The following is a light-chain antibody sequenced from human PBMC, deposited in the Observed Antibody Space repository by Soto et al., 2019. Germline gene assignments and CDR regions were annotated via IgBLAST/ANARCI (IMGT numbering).Light chain of an antibody. CDR3: SSYTSTRTVV. J-gene: IGLJ2*01. CDR2: DVS. Sequence: QSAPTQPASVSGSPGQSITIXCTGTSSDVGGYNYVSWYQQHPDKAPKLMIYDVSNRPSGVSNRFSGSKSGNTASLTISGLQAEDEADYYCSSYTSTRTVVFGGGTKLTVL. CDR1: SSDVGGYNY. V-gene: IGLV2-14*01.